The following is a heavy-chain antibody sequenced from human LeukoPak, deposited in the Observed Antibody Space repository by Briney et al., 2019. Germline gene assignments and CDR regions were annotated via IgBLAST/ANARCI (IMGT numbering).Heavy chain of an antibody. CDR3: ARDYYGSGSYYTDYYYYYMDV. J-gene: IGHJ6*03. Sequence: SETLSLTCTVSGYSISSGYYWGWIRQPPGEGLEWIGSIYHSGSTYYNPSLKSRVTISVDTSKNQFSLKLSSVTAADTAVYYCARDYYGSGSYYTDYYYYYMDVWGKGTTVTVSS. D-gene: IGHD3-10*01. CDR1: GYSISSGYY. CDR2: IYHSGST. V-gene: IGHV4-38-2*02.